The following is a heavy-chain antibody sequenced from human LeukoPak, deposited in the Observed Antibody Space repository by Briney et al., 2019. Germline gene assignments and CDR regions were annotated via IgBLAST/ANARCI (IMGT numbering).Heavy chain of an antibody. J-gene: IGHJ4*02. D-gene: IGHD5-12*01. CDR2: ISSSGSSI. Sequence: RGSLRLSCAASGFIFSVYYMSWIRQVPGKGLEWVSYISSSGSSIYYADSVKGRFTISRDNAKDSLYLQMNSLRAEDTAVYYCARDPGSGYEEHFDYWGQGTLVTVSS. CDR3: ARDPGSGYEEHFDY. CDR1: GFIFSVYY. V-gene: IGHV3-11*01.